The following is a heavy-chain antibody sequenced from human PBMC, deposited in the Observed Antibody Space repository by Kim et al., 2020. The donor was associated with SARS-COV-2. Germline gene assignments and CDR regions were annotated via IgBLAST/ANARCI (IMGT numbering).Heavy chain of an antibody. J-gene: IGHJ4*02. CDR3: APRGGSSSWYEVAFDY. Sequence: SGPTLVNPTQTLTLTCTFSGFSLTPSGVGVGWIRQPPGKALEWLALIYWDDDERYSPSLKSRPTITKDISKKQVVLIMTNMDPVDTATYYCAPRGGSSSWYEVAFDYWGQGTLVTVSS. CDR1: GFSLTPSGVG. D-gene: IGHD6-13*01. V-gene: IGHV2-5*02. CDR2: IYWDDDE.